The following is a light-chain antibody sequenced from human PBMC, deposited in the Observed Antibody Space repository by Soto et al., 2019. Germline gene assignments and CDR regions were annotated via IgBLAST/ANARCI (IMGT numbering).Light chain of an antibody. CDR3: CSHAGTYTFRV. J-gene: IGLJ1*01. Sequence: QSALTQPRSVSGSLGQSVTISCTGTSSDVGGYNYVSWFQHYPGKAPKLMIYDVSRRPSGVPDRFSGSKSGNTASLTISGLQAEDEADYYCCSHAGTYTFRVFGTGTKVTVL. CDR1: SSDVGGYNY. CDR2: DVS. V-gene: IGLV2-11*01.